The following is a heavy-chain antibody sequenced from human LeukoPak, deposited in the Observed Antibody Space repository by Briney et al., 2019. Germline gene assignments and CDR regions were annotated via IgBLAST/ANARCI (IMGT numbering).Heavy chain of an antibody. D-gene: IGHD2-2*02. V-gene: IGHV3-30-3*02. CDR1: GFTFSSYA. Sequence: GGSLRLSCAASGFTFSSYAMHWVRQAPGKGLEWVAVISYDGSNKYYADSVKGRFTISRDNSKNTLYLQMNSLRAEDTAVYYCAANGHCSSTSCYTLDYWGQGTLVTVSS. CDR3: AANGHCSSTSCYTLDY. J-gene: IGHJ4*02. CDR2: ISYDGSNK.